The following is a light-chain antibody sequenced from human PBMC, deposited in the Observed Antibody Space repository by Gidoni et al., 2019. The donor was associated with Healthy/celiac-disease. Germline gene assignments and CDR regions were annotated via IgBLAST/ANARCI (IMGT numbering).Light chain of an antibody. Sequence: DIQMTQSPSSLSASVGDRVTITCRASQGISNHLAWYQQKPGKVPKPLIYDASTLQSGVPSRFSSSRSGTNFTLTISSLQHEDVATYYCQKYNSTPPFTFGAXTKVEIK. V-gene: IGKV1-27*01. CDR3: QKYNSTPPFT. J-gene: IGKJ4*01. CDR2: DAS. CDR1: QGISNH.